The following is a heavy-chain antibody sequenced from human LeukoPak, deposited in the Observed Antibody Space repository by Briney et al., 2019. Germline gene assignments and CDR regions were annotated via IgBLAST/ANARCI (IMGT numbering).Heavy chain of an antibody. V-gene: IGHV1-69*05. CDR2: IIPIFGTA. Sequence: SVKVSCKASGGTFSSYAISWVRQAPGQGLEGVGRIIPIFGTAHYAQKFQGRVTITTDESTSTAYMELSSLRSEDTAVYYCAREDIDTAMGCIDYWGQGTLVTVSS. CDR3: AREDIDTAMGCIDY. J-gene: IGHJ4*02. CDR1: GGTFSSYA. D-gene: IGHD5-18*01.